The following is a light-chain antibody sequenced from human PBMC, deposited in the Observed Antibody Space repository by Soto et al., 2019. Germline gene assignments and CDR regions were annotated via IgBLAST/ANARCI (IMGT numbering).Light chain of an antibody. J-gene: IGKJ1*01. CDR2: KVS. Sequence: DVVMTQTPLPSPVTLGQPASLSCRSSQSLAHSDGNTYLSWLHQRPGQPPRLLIYKVSNRLSGVPDRFSGSGAGTDFTLRISRVEAEDVGIYYCMQATYFPRTFDQGTTVEIK. CDR3: MQATYFPRT. V-gene: IGKV2-24*01. CDR1: QSLAHSDGNTY.